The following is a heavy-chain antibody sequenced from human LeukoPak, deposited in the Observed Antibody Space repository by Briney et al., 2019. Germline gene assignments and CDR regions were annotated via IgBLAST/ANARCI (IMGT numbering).Heavy chain of an antibody. CDR2: IYYSGST. J-gene: IGHJ5*02. V-gene: IGHV4-39*01. Sequence: KPSETLSLTCTVSGDSISSSSYYWGWIRQPPGKGLEWIGTIYYSGSTYYNPSLKSRVTISVDTSKNQFSLKLSSVTAADTAVYYCARLHGSGSQPFDPWGQGTLVTVSS. CDR3: ARLHGSGSQPFDP. CDR1: GDSISSSSYY. D-gene: IGHD3-10*01.